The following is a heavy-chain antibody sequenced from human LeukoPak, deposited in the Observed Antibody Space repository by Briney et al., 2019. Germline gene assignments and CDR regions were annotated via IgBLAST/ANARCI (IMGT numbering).Heavy chain of an antibody. V-gene: IGHV3-11*05. D-gene: IGHD3-10*01. CDR1: GFTFSDYY. Sequence: GGSLRLSCAASGFTFSDYYMAWIRQAPGKGLEWVSDISSSSSYTNYADSVKGRFTISRDNAENSLYLQMNSLRAEDTAVYYCARDVYYGSGSYFFDYWGQGTLVTVSS. CDR2: ISSSSSYT. J-gene: IGHJ4*02. CDR3: ARDVYYGSGSYFFDY.